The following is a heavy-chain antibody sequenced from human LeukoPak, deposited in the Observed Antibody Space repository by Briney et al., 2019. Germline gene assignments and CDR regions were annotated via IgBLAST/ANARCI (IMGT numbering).Heavy chain of an antibody. CDR1: GFTFSSYG. D-gene: IGHD6-13*01. Sequence: GGSLRLSCAASGFTFSSYGMHWVRQAPGKGLEWVAVISYDGSNKYYADSVKGRFTISRDNSKNTLYLQMNGLRAEDTAVYYCAKNGYPAAGILATDYWGQGTLVTVSS. V-gene: IGHV3-30*18. CDR3: AKNGYPAAGILATDY. J-gene: IGHJ4*02. CDR2: ISYDGSNK.